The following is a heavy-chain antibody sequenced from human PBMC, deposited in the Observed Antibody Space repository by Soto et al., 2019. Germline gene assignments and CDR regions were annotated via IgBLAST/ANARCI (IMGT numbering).Heavy chain of an antibody. CDR3: ARDGDIVVVTGDRGGCYYKDV. D-gene: IGHD2-2*01. CDR2: ISAYNGNT. Sequence: ASVKVSCKASGYTFTSYGISWVRQAPGQGLEWMGWISAYNGNTNYAQKLQGRVTMTTDTSTSTAYMELRSLRSDDTAVYYCARDGDIVVVTGDRGGCYYKDVWDKGTTVTVSS. V-gene: IGHV1-18*01. J-gene: IGHJ6*03. CDR1: GYTFTSYG.